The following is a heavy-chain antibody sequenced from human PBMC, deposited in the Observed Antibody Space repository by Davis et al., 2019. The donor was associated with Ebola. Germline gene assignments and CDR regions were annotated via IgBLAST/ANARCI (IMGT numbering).Heavy chain of an antibody. CDR2: ISGSGGST. D-gene: IGHD6-19*01. CDR1: GFTFSSYG. J-gene: IGHJ4*02. V-gene: IGHV3-23*01. Sequence: PGGSLRLSCAASGFTFSSYGMHWVRQAPGKGLEWVSAISGSGGSTYYADSVKGRFTISRDNSMNTLYLQMNSLRAEDTAVYYCAKGSVAVALFDYWGQGTLVTVSS. CDR3: AKGSVAVALFDY.